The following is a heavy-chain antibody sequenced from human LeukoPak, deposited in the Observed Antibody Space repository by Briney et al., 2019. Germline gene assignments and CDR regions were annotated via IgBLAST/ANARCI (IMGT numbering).Heavy chain of an antibody. V-gene: IGHV3-23*01. CDR3: AKDGSGSNLYNWFDP. Sequence: PGGSLRLSCAASGFTFSSYAMSWVRQAPGRGLEWVSAISGLGGSTYYADSVKGRFTISRDNSKNTLYLQMNSLRAEDTAVYYCAKDGSGSNLYNWFDPWGQGTLVTVSS. D-gene: IGHD3-10*01. J-gene: IGHJ5*02. CDR1: GFTFSSYA. CDR2: ISGLGGST.